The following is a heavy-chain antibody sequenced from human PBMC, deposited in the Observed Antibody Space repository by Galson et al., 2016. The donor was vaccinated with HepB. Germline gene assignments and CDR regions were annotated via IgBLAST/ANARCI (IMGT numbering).Heavy chain of an antibody. CDR2: INTGGSTI. V-gene: IGHV3-48*02. CDR3: ATPTLIPPV. CDR1: GFSFSSIL. D-gene: IGHD4-17*01. Sequence: SLRLSCAASGFSFSSILMNWVRQAPGKGLEWVSQINTGGSTIYHADSVNGRFTISRDNAKDSLYLQMNSLSDEGTAVYYCATPTLIPPVWGQGTMVTVSS. J-gene: IGHJ3*01.